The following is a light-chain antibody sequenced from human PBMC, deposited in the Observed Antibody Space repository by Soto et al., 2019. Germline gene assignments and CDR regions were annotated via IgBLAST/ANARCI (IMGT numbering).Light chain of an antibody. CDR3: QQYDTYPYT. CDR2: DAS. Sequence: DIQMTQSPSTLSASAGDRVPISCRASQSIANWLAWYQQKAGRAPNLLIYDASSLESGVPSRFSGSGSGTEFTLTISSLQPDDYATYYCQQYDTYPYTFGQGTKVDIQ. J-gene: IGKJ2*01. CDR1: QSIANW. V-gene: IGKV1-5*01.